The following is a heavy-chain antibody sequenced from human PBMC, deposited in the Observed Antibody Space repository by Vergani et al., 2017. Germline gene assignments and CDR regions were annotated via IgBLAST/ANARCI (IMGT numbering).Heavy chain of an antibody. V-gene: IGHV3-15*01. CDR3: TTDAQNYLDSSGYNDRFDP. J-gene: IGHJ5*02. CDR1: GFTFSGSA. D-gene: IGHD3-22*01. Sequence: EVQLVESGGGLVQPGGSLKLSCAASGFTFSGSAMHWVRQASGKGLEWVGRIRSKTDGGTTDYAAPVKGRFTISRDDSKNTLYLQMNSLKTEDTAVYYCTTDAQNYLDSSGYNDRFDPWGQGTLVTVSS. CDR2: IRSKTDGGTT.